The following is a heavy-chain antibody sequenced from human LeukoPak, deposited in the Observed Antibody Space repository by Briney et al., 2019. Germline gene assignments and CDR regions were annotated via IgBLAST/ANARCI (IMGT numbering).Heavy chain of an antibody. CDR2: ISYDGSNK. Sequence: GGSLRLSCAASGFTFSSYDMHWVRQAPGKGLEWVAVISYDGSNKYYADSVKGRFTISRDNSKNTLYLQMNSLRAEDTAVYYCAREEIELWFGELSGYYYMDVWGKGTTVTVSS. V-gene: IGHV3-30*03. CDR3: AREEIELWFGELSGYYYMDV. CDR1: GFTFSSYD. J-gene: IGHJ6*03. D-gene: IGHD3-10*01.